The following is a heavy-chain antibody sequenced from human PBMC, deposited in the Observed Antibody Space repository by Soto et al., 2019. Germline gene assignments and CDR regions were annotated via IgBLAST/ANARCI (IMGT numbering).Heavy chain of an antibody. J-gene: IGHJ4*02. CDR3: ARGAYGDYYSGGSFDY. CDR1: GFTFGSYG. Sequence: PGGSLRLSCAASGFTFGSYGMHWVRQAPGKGLEWVAVIWYDGSNKYYADSVKGRFTISRDNSKNTLYLQMNSLRAEDTAVYYCARGAYGDYYSGGSFDYWGQGTLVTVSS. CDR2: IWYDGSNK. D-gene: IGHD4-17*01. V-gene: IGHV3-33*01.